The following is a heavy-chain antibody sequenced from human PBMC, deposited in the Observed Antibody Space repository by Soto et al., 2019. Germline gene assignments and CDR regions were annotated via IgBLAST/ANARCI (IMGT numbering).Heavy chain of an antibody. V-gene: IGHV3-30*18. D-gene: IGHD1-20*01. Sequence: QVQLVESGGGVVQPGRSLRLSCAASGFTFSSYGMHWVRQAPGKGLEWVAVISYDGSNKYYADSVKGRFTISRDNSXTTLYLQMNSLRAEDTAVYYCAKDITVDPLPYGMDVWGQGTTVTVSS. CDR2: ISYDGSNK. CDR3: AKDITVDPLPYGMDV. CDR1: GFTFSSYG. J-gene: IGHJ6*02.